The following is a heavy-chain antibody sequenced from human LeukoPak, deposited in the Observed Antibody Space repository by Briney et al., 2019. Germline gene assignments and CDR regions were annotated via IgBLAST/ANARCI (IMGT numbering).Heavy chain of an antibody. Sequence: GRSLRLSCAASGFTISSYAMHWVRQAPGKGLEWVAVISYDGSNKYYADSVKGRFTISRDNSKNTLYLQMNSLRAEDTAVYYCATPLAATGFDYWGQGTLVTVSS. CDR1: GFTISSYA. V-gene: IGHV3-30-3*01. J-gene: IGHJ4*02. D-gene: IGHD2-15*01. CDR3: ATPLAATGFDY. CDR2: ISYDGSNK.